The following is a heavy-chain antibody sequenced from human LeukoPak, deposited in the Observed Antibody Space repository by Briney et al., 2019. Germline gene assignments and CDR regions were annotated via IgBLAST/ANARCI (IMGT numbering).Heavy chain of an antibody. CDR3: AREPSSVTGMLFDY. Sequence: SQTLSLTCAISGDSVSSNSAAWNWIRQSPSRGLEWLGRMYYRSKWYNDYAVSVKSRIAINPDTSKNQFSLQLNSVTPEDTAVYYCAREPSSVTGMLFDYWGQGTLVTVSS. D-gene: IGHD6-19*01. J-gene: IGHJ4*02. CDR1: GDSVSSNSAA. V-gene: IGHV6-1*01. CDR2: MYYRSKWYN.